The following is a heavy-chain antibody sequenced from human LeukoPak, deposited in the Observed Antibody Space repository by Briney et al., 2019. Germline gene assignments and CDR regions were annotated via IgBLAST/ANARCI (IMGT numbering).Heavy chain of an antibody. D-gene: IGHD6-19*01. V-gene: IGHV3-23*01. CDR2: ISGSGGST. Sequence: TGGSLRLSCAASGFTFSSYAMSWVRQAPGKGLEWVSAISGSGGSTYYADSVKGRFTISRDNSKNTLYLQMNSLRAEDTAVYYCAKDHVAVAGLYYFDYWGQGTLVTVSS. J-gene: IGHJ4*02. CDR1: GFTFSSYA. CDR3: AKDHVAVAGLYYFDY.